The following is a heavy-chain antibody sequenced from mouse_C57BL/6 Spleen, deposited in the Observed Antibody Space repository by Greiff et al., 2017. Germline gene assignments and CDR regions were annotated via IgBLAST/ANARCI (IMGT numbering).Heavy chain of an antibody. CDR3: ARDRDHYYGSSFDY. Sequence: EVQRVESGGGLVKPGGSLKLSCAASGFTFSSYAMSWVRQTPEKRLEWVATISDGGSYTYYPDNVKGRFTISRDNAKNNLYLQMSHLKSEDTAMYYCARDRDHYYGSSFDYWGQGTTLTGSS. CDR2: ISDGGSYT. J-gene: IGHJ2*01. CDR1: GFTFSSYA. D-gene: IGHD1-1*01. V-gene: IGHV5-4*01.